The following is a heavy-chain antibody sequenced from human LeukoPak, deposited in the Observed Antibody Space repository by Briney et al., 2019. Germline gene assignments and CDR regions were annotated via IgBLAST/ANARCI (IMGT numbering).Heavy chain of an antibody. CDR2: IKSKTDGGTI. CDR1: GFTFSNAW. CDR3: TTGVRDSSGYYNFDY. D-gene: IGHD3-22*01. J-gene: IGHJ4*02. V-gene: IGHV3-15*01. Sequence: PGGSLRLSRAASGFTFSNAWMNWVRQSPGKGLEWVGRIKSKTDGGTIDYGAPVKGRFTISRDDSKNTLFLQMNSLKTEDTAMYHCTTGVRDSSGYYNFDYWGQGTLVTVSS.